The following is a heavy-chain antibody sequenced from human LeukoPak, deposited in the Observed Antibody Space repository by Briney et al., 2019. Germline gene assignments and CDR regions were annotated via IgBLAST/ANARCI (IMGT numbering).Heavy chain of an antibody. J-gene: IGHJ3*02. CDR3: ARDRGDAGFDI. V-gene: IGHV4-59*01. CDR2: IYYSGST. CDR1: GGSISSYY. Sequence: SETLSLTCTVSGGSISSYYWSWIRQPPGKGLECIGYIYYSGSTNYSPALKSRVIILVDTSKNQFSLKLSSVTAADTAVYYCARDRGDAGFDIWGQGTMVTVSS. D-gene: IGHD3-10*01.